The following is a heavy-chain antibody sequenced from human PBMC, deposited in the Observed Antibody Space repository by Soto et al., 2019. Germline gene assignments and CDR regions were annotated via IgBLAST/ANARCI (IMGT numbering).Heavy chain of an antibody. CDR3: ARPYYSDTSGSYSGFDY. CDR1: GYSFNYYV. Sequence: QVQLVQSGAEVKKPGASVRVSCKASGYSFNYYVMHWVRQAPGQRLEWMGWINGVNGNTKYSQKFQARVALTRDTSASSAYLELSSLRSEDTAVYYCARPYYSDTSGSYSGFDYWGQGTLITVPS. CDR2: INGVNGNT. D-gene: IGHD3-22*01. V-gene: IGHV1-3*01. J-gene: IGHJ4*02.